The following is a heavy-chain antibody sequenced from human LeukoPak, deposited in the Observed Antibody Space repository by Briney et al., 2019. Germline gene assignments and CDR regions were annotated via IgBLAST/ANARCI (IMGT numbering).Heavy chain of an antibody. V-gene: IGHV4-59*08. CDR1: GGSISSYY. CDR3: ARYTIEGYCSSTSCYTQVRRYYYMDV. CDR2: IYYSGST. J-gene: IGHJ6*03. D-gene: IGHD2-2*02. Sequence: PSETLSLTCTVSGGSISSYYWSWIRQPPGKGLEWIGYIYYSGSTNYNPSFKSRVTISVDTSKNQFSLKLSSVTAADTAVYYCARYTIEGYCSSTSCYTQVRRYYYMDVWGKGTTVTVSS.